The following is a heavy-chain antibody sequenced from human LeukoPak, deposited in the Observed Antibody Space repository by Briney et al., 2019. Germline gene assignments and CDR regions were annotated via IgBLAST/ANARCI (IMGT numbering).Heavy chain of an antibody. J-gene: IGHJ4*02. CDR1: SGAISSYY. V-gene: IGHV4-59*01. CDR3: ARDGLYDSNGYYMDS. Sequence: KSSETLSLTCTVSSGAISSYYWSWIRQPPGKGLEWIGYIYYSGGTKYNPSLMSRATISVDRAQSQFSLSLTSVTAADTAAYYCARDGLYDSNGYYMDSWGQGTLVIVSS. CDR2: IYYSGGT. D-gene: IGHD3-22*01.